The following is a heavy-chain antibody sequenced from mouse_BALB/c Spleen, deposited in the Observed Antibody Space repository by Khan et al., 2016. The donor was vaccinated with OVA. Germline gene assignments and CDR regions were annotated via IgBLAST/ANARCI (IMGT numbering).Heavy chain of an antibody. Sequence: DVKLVESGGDLVKPGGSLKLSCAASGFTFSSYSMSWVRQTPDKRLEWVATISSDGDYTYYPDSVKGRSTISRDNAKNTPNLQMSSLKSEDTALYYCASHLAGSFAYWGQGTLVTVSA. V-gene: IGHV5-6*02. D-gene: IGHD1-1*01. J-gene: IGHJ3*01. CDR3: ASHLAGSFAY. CDR1: GFTFSSYS. CDR2: ISSDGDYT.